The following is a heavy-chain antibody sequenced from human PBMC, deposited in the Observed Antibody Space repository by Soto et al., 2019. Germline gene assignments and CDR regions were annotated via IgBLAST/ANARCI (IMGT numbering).Heavy chain of an antibody. CDR2: IYYNGET. D-gene: IGHD2-21*02. Sequence: QVQLQESGPRLVKPSQTLSLTCSVSGASISTGQYYWSWIRQSPGKGLEWIGYIYYNGETYNNPSLRSRLTISIDTSKNQFFLNLKSVTAADTAVYYCARAHGDASVTHWGQGTLVTVSS. V-gene: IGHV4-30-4*01. CDR3: ARAHGDASVTH. CDR1: GASISTGQYY. J-gene: IGHJ4*02.